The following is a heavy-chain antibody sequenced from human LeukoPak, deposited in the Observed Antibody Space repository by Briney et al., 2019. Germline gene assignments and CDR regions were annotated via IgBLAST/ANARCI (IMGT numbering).Heavy chain of an antibody. CDR1: GFTFSYYD. D-gene: IGHD2-2*01. Sequence: GGSLRLSCAASGFTFSYYDMSWVRQAPGGGLEWVASITLSGGSTFYADSVKGRFTISRDNSKNTLYLQMNSLSAEDRAVYYCAKRGNPAVGHHYLDVWGKGTTVSVSS. CDR3: AKRGNPAVGHHYLDV. J-gene: IGHJ6*03. V-gene: IGHV3-23*01. CDR2: ITLSGGST.